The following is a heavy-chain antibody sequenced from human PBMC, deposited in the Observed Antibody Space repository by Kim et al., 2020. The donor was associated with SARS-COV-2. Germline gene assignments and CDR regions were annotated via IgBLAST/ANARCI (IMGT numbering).Heavy chain of an antibody. V-gene: IGHV4-39*01. CDR1: GGSITSSSYY. D-gene: IGHD3-9*01. CDR3: ARPQNVKIRYFTTFEN. CDR2: IYSSGNT. J-gene: IGHJ3*02. Sequence: SETLSLTCTVSGGSITSSSYYWVWIRQPPGKGLEWIGTIYSSGNTYYNPSLKSRVTISVETSRNQFSLKMRSMTAADTAVYYCARPQNVKIRYFTTFENWGQGTMVTVSS.